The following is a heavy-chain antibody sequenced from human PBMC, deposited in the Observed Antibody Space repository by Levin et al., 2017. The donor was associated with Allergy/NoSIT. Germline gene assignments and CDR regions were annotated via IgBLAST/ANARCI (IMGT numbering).Heavy chain of an antibody. J-gene: IGHJ6*02. CDR3: AKDESYYYYGMDV. CDR2: ISGSGGST. CDR1: GFTFSSYA. Sequence: PGGSLRLSCAASGFTFSSYAMSWVRQAPGKWLEWVSAISGSGGSTYYADSVKGRFTISRDNSKNTLYLQMNSLRAEDTAVYYCAKDESYYYYGMDVWGQGTTVTVSS. V-gene: IGHV3-23*01.